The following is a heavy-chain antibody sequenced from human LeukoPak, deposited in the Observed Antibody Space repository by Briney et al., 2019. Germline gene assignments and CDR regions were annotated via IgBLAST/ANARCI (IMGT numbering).Heavy chain of an antibody. V-gene: IGHV3-23*01. CDR1: GFTFSSYS. CDR2: ICGSGDAT. Sequence: GGSLRLSCAASGFTFSSYSMNWVRQAPGKGLEWVSAICGSGDATYYADSVKGRFTISRDNSKNTLYLQMNSLRADDTAVYYCAEGLSSTCDDPNDYWGQGTLVTVSA. CDR3: AEGLSSTCDDPNDY. J-gene: IGHJ4*02. D-gene: IGHD6-13*01.